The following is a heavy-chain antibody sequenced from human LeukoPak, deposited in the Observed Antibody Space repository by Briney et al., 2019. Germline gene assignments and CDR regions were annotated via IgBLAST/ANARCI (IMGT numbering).Heavy chain of an antibody. CDR3: ARSRRDGYSNNWFDP. CDR1: GGSISSGSYY. D-gene: IGHD5-24*01. CDR2: IYTSGST. Sequence: PSETLSLTCTVSGGSISSGSYYWSWIRQPAGKGLEWIGRIYTSGSTNYNPSLKSRVTISVDTSKNQFSLKLSSVTAADTAVYYCARSRRDGYSNNWFDPWGQGTLVTVSS. V-gene: IGHV4-61*02. J-gene: IGHJ5*02.